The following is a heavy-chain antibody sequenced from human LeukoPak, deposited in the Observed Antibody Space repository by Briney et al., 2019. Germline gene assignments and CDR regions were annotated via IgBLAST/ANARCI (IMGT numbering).Heavy chain of an antibody. J-gene: IGHJ6*03. CDR1: GFTFSSYG. V-gene: IGHV3-30*18. Sequence: GGSLRLSCAASGFTFSSYGMHWVRQAPGKGLEWVAVISYDGSNKYYADSVKGRFTISRDNSKNTLYLQMNSLRAEDTAVYYCAKDGIHYGDYYYYYMDVWGKGTTVTVSS. CDR2: ISYDGSNK. CDR3: AKDGIHYGDYYYYYMDV. D-gene: IGHD4-17*01.